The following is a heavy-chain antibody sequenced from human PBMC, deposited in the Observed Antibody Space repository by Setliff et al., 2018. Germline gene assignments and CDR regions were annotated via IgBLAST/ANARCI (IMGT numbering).Heavy chain of an antibody. CDR3: AASGTYFPFDY. V-gene: IGHV5-51*01. Sequence: PGESLKISCKGSGYRFSTYWIGWVRQMPGKGLEWMGIIYPGDADTRYRPAFQGQVTISVDKSINTAYLQWGSLKASDTAMYYCAASGTYFPFDYWGQGTLVTVSS. D-gene: IGHD1-26*01. CDR1: GYRFSTYW. J-gene: IGHJ4*02. CDR2: IYPGDADT.